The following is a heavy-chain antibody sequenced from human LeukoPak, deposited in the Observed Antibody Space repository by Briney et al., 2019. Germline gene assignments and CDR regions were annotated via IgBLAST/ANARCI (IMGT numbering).Heavy chain of an antibody. CDR2: IYPGDSDT. Sequence: GGSLKISWKGFGYNLTDYWLGLGRQMPGKGLEWVGIIYPGDSDTRYSPSFQGQVTLSVDKSLNTAFLQWTSLKASERAMYYCARRLLYYESSGYFLGWFDPWGQGTLVTVSS. CDR1: GYNLTDYW. V-gene: IGHV5-51*01. CDR3: ARRLLYYESSGYFLGWFDP. D-gene: IGHD3-22*01. J-gene: IGHJ5*02.